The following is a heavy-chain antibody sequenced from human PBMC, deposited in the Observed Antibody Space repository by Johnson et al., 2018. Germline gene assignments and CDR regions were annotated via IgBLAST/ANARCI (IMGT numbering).Heavy chain of an antibody. CDR2: FIPIFGAA. D-gene: IGHD3-3*01. CDR1: GGTFSSYG. CDR3: ATPISAGAEYFQH. V-gene: IGHV1-69*01. J-gene: IGHJ1*01. Sequence: QVQLVESGAEVKKXGSSVKVXCKASGGTFSSYGISWVRQAPGQGLAWMGGFIPIFGAANYGQKFQGRVTITADESTNTAYMELSSRRSEDPAVYSCATPISAGAEYFQHWGQGTLVTVSS.